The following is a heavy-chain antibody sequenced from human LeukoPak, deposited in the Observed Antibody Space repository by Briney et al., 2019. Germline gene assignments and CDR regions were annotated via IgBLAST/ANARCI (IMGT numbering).Heavy chain of an antibody. CDR3: ARDWGYSGSYGY. J-gene: IGHJ4*02. V-gene: IGHV1-2*02. D-gene: IGHD1-26*01. CDR2: INPNSGGT. Sequence: ASVKVSCKASGYTFTSYGISWVRQAPGQGLEWMGWINPNSGGTNYAQKFQGRVTMTRDTSISTAYMELSRLRSDDTAVYYCARDWGYSGSYGYWGQGTLVTVSS. CDR1: GYTFTSYG.